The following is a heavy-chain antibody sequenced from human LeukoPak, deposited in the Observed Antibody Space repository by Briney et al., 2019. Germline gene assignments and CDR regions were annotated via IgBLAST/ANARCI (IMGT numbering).Heavy chain of an antibody. CDR2: IYWNDDK. D-gene: IGHD3-10*01. Sequence: ESGPTLVKPTQTLTLTCTFSGFSLSTSGVGVGWIRQPPGKALEWLALIYWNDDKRYSPSLKSRLTITKDPSKNQVVLTMTNMDPVDTATYYCAHRYGSGSLYYYYYGMDVWGQGTTVTVSS. CDR3: AHRYGSGSLYYYYYGMDV. CDR1: GFSLSTSGVG. V-gene: IGHV2-5*01. J-gene: IGHJ6*02.